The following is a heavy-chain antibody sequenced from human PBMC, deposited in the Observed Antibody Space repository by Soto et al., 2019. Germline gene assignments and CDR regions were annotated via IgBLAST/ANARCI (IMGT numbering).Heavy chain of an antibody. CDR3: ARVGRMDRVVAALTTEFDP. CDR1: GYTFTSYA. V-gene: IGHV1-3*01. J-gene: IGHJ5*02. CDR2: INAGNGNT. Sequence: QVQLVQSGAEVKKPGASVKVSCKASGYTFTSYAMHWVRQAPGQRLEWMGWINAGNGNTKYSQKFQGRVTITRDTSASTAYMELSSLRSEDTAVYYCARVGRMDRVVAALTTEFDPWGQGTLVTVSS. D-gene: IGHD2-15*01.